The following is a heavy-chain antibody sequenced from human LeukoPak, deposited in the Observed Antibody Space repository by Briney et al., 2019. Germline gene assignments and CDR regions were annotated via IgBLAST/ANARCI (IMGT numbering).Heavy chain of an antibody. D-gene: IGHD2-2*01. CDR1: GLTLSSYA. V-gene: IGHV3-23*01. J-gene: IGHJ4*02. CDR2: ISGSGGST. Sequence: PGGSLRLPCAASGLTLSSYAMSWVPHAPGKALEWVSHISGSGGSTYYADSVKGRFTISRDNSKNTLYLQMNSLRAEDTAVYYCAKEGPAMPITLYSFDYWGQGTLVTVSS. CDR3: AKEGPAMPITLYSFDY.